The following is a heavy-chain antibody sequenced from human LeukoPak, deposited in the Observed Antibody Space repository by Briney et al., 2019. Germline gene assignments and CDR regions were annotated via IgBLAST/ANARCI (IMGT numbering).Heavy chain of an antibody. V-gene: IGHV1-2*02. CDR1: GYIFTGYY. D-gene: IGHD3-22*01. Sequence: ASVKVSCKASGYIFTGYYMHWVRQAPGQGLEWMGWINPNSGGTNYAQKFQGRVTMTRDTSISTAYMELSRLRSDDTAVYYCARLFYDSSGYRPTDYWGQGTLVTVSS. J-gene: IGHJ4*02. CDR3: ARLFYDSSGYRPTDY. CDR2: INPNSGGT.